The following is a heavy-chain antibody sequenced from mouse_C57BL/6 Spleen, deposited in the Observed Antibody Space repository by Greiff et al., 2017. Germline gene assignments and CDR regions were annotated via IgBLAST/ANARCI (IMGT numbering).Heavy chain of an antibody. Sequence: QVQLQQPGAELVKPGASEKVFCKASGYTFTSYWTHCVKQRPGQGLEWIGRIHPSDSDTNYNQKFKGKATLTVDKSSSTAYMQLSSLTSEDSAVYYCACEIYYDYDEGFAYWGQGTLVTVSA. V-gene: IGHV1-74*01. CDR1: GYTFTSYW. D-gene: IGHD2-4*01. J-gene: IGHJ3*01. CDR3: ACEIYYDYDEGFAY. CDR2: IHPSDSDT.